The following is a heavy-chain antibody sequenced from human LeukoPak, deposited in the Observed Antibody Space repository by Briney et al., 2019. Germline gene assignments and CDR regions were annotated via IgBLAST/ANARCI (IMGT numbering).Heavy chain of an antibody. CDR1: GFTVSSNY. CDR2: IYSGGST. V-gene: IGHV3-53*01. Sequence: GGSLRLSCAASGFTVSSNYMSWVRQAPGKGLEWVSVIYSGGSTYYADSVKGRFTISRDNSKNTLYLQMNSLRAKDTAVYYCARVAPYYYDSSGYPLYWYFDLWGRGTLVTVSS. J-gene: IGHJ2*01. CDR3: ARVAPYYYDSSGYPLYWYFDL. D-gene: IGHD3-22*01.